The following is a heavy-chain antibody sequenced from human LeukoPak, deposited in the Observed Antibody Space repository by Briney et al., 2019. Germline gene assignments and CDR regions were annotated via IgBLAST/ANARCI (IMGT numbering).Heavy chain of an antibody. D-gene: IGHD3-22*01. V-gene: IGHV4-34*01. J-gene: IGHJ4*02. CDR2: INHSGST. CDR3: ARVDSGGYLDFDS. CDR1: GGSFSGYY. Sequence: SEALSLTCTVYGGSFSGYYWNWIRQPPGKGLEWIGEINHSGSTNYNPSLKSRVTISIDTSKKQFSLKLSSVTAADTAVYYCARVDSGGYLDFDSWGQGTLVTVSS.